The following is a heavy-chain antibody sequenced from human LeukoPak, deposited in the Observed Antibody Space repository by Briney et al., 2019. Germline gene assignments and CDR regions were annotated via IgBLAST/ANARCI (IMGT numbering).Heavy chain of an antibody. CDR3: ARVKRVYCGGDCYHNAFDI. CDR2: IYYSGST. D-gene: IGHD2-21*01. Sequence: PETLSLTCTVSGGSISSYYWSWIRQPPGKGLEWIGYIYYSGSTNYNPSLKSRVTISVDTSKNQFSLKLSSVTAADTAVYYCARVKRVYCGGDCYHNAFDIWGQGTMVTVSS. V-gene: IGHV4-59*01. J-gene: IGHJ3*02. CDR1: GGSISSYY.